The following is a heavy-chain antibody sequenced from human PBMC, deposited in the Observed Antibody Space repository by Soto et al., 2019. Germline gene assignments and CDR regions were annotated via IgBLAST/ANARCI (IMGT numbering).Heavy chain of an antibody. J-gene: IGHJ6*02. CDR3: AREIHYYDSSGNPGYYYSYGRDV. CDR1: GFTFSSYA. D-gene: IGHD3-22*01. Sequence: GGSLRLSCAASGFTFSSYAVSWVRQAPGKGLEWVSTISGSSYSTYYADSVKGRFTISRDNSKNTLYLQMNSLRAEDTAVYYCAREIHYYDSSGNPGYYYSYGRDVWGQGTTVTVSS. V-gene: IGHV3-23*01. CDR2: ISGSSYST.